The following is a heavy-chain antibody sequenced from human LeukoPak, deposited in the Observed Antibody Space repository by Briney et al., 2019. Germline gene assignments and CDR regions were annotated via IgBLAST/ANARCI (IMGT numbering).Heavy chain of an antibody. V-gene: IGHV1-69*13. J-gene: IGHJ4*02. CDR1: GGTFISYA. CDR2: IVPIFGTA. CDR3: ARGGVVTTTPFDY. D-gene: IGHD2-21*02. Sequence: SVKVSCKASGGTFISYAISWVRQAPGQGLEWMGGIVPIFGTANYAQKFQGRVTITADESTSTAYMELSSLRSEDTAVYYCARGGVVTTTPFDYWGQGTLVTVSS.